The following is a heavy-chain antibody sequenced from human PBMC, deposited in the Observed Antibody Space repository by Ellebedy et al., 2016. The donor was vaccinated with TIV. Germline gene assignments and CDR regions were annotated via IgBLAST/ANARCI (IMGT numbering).Heavy chain of an antibody. CDR1: GGSISPYY. V-gene: IGHV4-59*08. D-gene: IGHD3-22*01. J-gene: IGHJ4*02. Sequence: MPSETLSLTCTVSGGSISPYYWSWIRQPPGKGLEWIGYISYSGSTNYNPSLKSRVTISVDTSKNQFSLKLSSVTAADTAVYYCANRASKWIVVVNRYYFDYWGQGTLVTVSS. CDR2: ISYSGST. CDR3: ANRASKWIVVVNRYYFDY.